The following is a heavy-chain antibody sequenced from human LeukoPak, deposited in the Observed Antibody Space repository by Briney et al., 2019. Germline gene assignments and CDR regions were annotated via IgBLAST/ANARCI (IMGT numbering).Heavy chain of an antibody. Sequence: GGSLRLSCAASGFTFSSYAMHWVRQAPGKGLEWVAVISYDGSNKYYADSVKGRFTISRDNSKNTLYLQMNSLRAEDTAVYYCARWLRQEYYLDYWGQGTLVTVSS. CDR3: ARWLRQEYYLDY. CDR1: GFTFSSYA. CDR2: ISYDGSNK. J-gene: IGHJ4*02. D-gene: IGHD5-12*01. V-gene: IGHV3-30*01.